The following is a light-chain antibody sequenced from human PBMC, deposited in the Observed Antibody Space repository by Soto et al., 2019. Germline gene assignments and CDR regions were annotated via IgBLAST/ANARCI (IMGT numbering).Light chain of an antibody. CDR3: QQYNNWPIT. CDR2: GAS. Sequence: EIVMTQSPATLSVSPGERATLSCRASQSFSSNLAWYQQKPGQAPRLLIYGASTRATGIPDRFSGSGSGTEFTLTISSLQSEDFAVYSCQQYNNWPITFGQGTRLEIK. V-gene: IGKV3-15*01. CDR1: QSFSSN. J-gene: IGKJ5*01.